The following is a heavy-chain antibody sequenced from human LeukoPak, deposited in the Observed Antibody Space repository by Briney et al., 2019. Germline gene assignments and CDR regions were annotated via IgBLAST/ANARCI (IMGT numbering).Heavy chain of an antibody. CDR3: ARVFDFWSGSFDY. D-gene: IGHD3-3*01. Sequence: PSETLSLTCTVSGYSISSGYYWGWIRQPPGKGLEWIGSIYHSGSTYYNPSLKSRVTISVDTSKNQFSLKLSSVTAADTAVYYCARVFDFWSGSFDYWGQGTLVTVSS. CDR2: IYHSGST. V-gene: IGHV4-38-2*02. CDR1: GYSISSGYY. J-gene: IGHJ4*02.